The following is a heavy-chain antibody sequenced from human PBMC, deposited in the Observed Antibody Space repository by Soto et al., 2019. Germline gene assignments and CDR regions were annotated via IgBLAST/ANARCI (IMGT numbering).Heavy chain of an antibody. CDR2: INPNSGGT. V-gene: IGHV1-2*02. CDR3: ARDAEDSSGWFAVVTDKFDY. D-gene: IGHD6-19*01. CDR1: GYTFTGYY. Sequence: GASVKVSCKASGYTFTGYYMHWVRQAPGQGLEWRGWINPNSGGTNYAQKFQGRVTMTRDTSISTAYMELSRLRSDDTAVYYCARDAEDSSGWFAVVTDKFDYWGQGTLVTVSS. J-gene: IGHJ4*02.